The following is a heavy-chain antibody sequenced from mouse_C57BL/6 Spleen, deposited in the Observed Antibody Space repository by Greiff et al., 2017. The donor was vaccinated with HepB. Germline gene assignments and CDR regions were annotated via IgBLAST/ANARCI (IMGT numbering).Heavy chain of an antibody. Sequence: VQLQQPGTELVKPGASVKLSCKASGYTFTSYWMHWVKQRPGQGLEWIGNINPSNGGTNYNEKFKSKATLTVDKSSSTAYMQLSSLTSEDSAVYYCARDGGYYYGSSSFDYWGQGATLTVSS. CDR3: ARDGGYYYGSSSFDY. D-gene: IGHD1-1*01. CDR1: GYTFTSYW. CDR2: INPSNGGT. J-gene: IGHJ2*01. V-gene: IGHV1-53*01.